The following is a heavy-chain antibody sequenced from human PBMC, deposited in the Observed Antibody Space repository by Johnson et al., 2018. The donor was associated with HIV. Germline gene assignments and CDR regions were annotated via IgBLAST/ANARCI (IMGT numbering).Heavy chain of an antibody. V-gene: IGHV3-30*07. CDR1: LFTFDYYA. CDR2: ISYDGSYK. J-gene: IGHJ3*02. D-gene: IGHD1-1*01. Sequence: QVQLVASGGGLVQPGESLRVSCTASLFTFDYYAMHWVRQAPGKGLEWVAVISYDGSYKYYADSVKGRFTISRDNSKTTLFLHINSLRAEDTAVYYCARAEPWDRRHYAFDIWGQGTVVTVSS. CDR3: ARAEPWDRRHYAFDI.